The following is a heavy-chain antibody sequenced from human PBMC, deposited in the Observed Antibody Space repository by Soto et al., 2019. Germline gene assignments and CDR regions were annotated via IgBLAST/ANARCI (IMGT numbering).Heavy chain of an antibody. CDR1: GRSISSYY. V-gene: IGHV4-59*12. Sequence: SETLSLTCTVSGRSISSYYWSWIRQPPGKGLESIGEINHSGSTNYNPSLKSRVTISVDTSKNQFSLKLSSVTAADTAVYYSASGGGLGEYNWFDPWDQGTLVTVSS. J-gene: IGHJ5*02. CDR2: INHSGST. D-gene: IGHD3-16*01. CDR3: ASGGGLGEYNWFDP.